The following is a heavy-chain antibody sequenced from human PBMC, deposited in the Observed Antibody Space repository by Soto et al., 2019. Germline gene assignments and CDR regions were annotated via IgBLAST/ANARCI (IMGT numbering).Heavy chain of an antibody. CDR1: GYPFTSYE. CDR2: MTTNSGNT. J-gene: IGHJ6*02. D-gene: IGHD6-13*01. V-gene: IGHV1-8*01. CDR3: ARGRDRSSGDGGGGNHYDYGMDV. Sequence: ASVKVSCKASGYPFTSYEINWVRQATGQGLEWMGWMTTNSGNTGYAQKFQGRVNMTRNTSIRTAYMELSSLRAEDTAGYDCARGRDRSSGDGGGGNHYDYGMDVWGQGTTVTVS.